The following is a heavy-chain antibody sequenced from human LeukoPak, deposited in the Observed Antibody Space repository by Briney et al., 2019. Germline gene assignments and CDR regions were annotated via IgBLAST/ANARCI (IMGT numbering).Heavy chain of an antibody. Sequence: GGSLRLSCAASGFTFDDYAMHWVRQAPGKGLEWVSGISWNSGSIGYADSVKGRFTISRDNAKNSLYLQMNSLRAEDTALYYCAKDIRTLTGGAFDIWGQGTMVTVSS. V-gene: IGHV3-9*01. CDR2: ISWNSGSI. D-gene: IGHD7-27*01. CDR1: GFTFDDYA. J-gene: IGHJ3*02. CDR3: AKDIRTLTGGAFDI.